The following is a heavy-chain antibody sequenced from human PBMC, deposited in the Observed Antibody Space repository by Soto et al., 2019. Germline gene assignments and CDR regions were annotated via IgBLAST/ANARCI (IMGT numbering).Heavy chain of an antibody. CDR3: ARVRGSTIFGVVTYFDY. J-gene: IGHJ4*02. V-gene: IGHV4-4*02. D-gene: IGHD3-3*01. CDR1: GGSISSSNW. Sequence: SETLSLTCAVSGGSISSSNWWSWVRQPPGKGLEWIGEIYHSGSTNYNPSLKSRVTTSVDKSKNQFSLKLSSVTAADTAVYYCARVRGSTIFGVVTYFDYWGQGTLVTVSS. CDR2: IYHSGST.